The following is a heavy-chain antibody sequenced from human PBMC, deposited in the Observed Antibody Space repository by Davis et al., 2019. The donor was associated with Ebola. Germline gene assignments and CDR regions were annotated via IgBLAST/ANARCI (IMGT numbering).Heavy chain of an antibody. CDR1: GFIFSNYW. J-gene: IGHJ6*02. V-gene: IGHV3-7*03. Sequence: GESLKISCAASGFIFSNYWMRWVRQAPGKGPEWVAIINVDGDTKYYVDSVKGRFTISRDNAKSSLFLQMNSLRVEDTALYYCASGDGRGSSYDMDVWGQGTTVTVSS. CDR3: ASGDGRGSSYDMDV. CDR2: INVDGDTK. D-gene: IGHD5-12*01.